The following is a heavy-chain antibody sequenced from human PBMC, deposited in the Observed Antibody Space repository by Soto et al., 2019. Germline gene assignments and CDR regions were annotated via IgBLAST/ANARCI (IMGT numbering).Heavy chain of an antibody. CDR2: IYSSGGT. CDR1: GGAISGYY. V-gene: IGHV4-4*07. Sequence: PSETLSLTCTVSGGAISGYYWTWIRQPAGKGLEWIGRIYSSGGTKYNPSLKSRVDMSLDMSKNQFSLRLNPVTAADTAVYYCARGQRFSDSFDPWGQGTLVTVSS. D-gene: IGHD3-3*01. J-gene: IGHJ5*02. CDR3: ARGQRFSDSFDP.